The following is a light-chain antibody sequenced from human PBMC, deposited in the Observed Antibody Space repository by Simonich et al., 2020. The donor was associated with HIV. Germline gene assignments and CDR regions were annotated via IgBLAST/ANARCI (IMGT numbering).Light chain of an antibody. CDR1: QSINNW. CDR3: QQYNSYTYT. J-gene: IGKJ2*01. CDR2: KAS. V-gene: IGKV1-5*03. Sequence: DIQMTQSPSTLSASVGDRVTITCRANQSINNWLAWYQQKAGKAPKLLIYKASSLESGVPPRFSGSGSGTEFTLTINSLQPDDFATYYCQQYNSYTYTFGQGTKLEIK.